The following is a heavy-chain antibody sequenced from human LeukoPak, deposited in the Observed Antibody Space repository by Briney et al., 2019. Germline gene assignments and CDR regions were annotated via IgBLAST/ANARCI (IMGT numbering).Heavy chain of an antibody. J-gene: IGHJ6*04. CDR1: GFTFSSYE. Sequence: PGGSLRLSCAASGFTFSSYETNWVRQAPGKGLEWVSYISSSGSTIYYADSVKGRFTISRDNAKNSLYLQMNSLRAEDTAVYYCARDPALLWFGELLHYYYGMDVWGKGTTVTVSS. D-gene: IGHD3-10*01. CDR3: ARDPALLWFGELLHYYYGMDV. V-gene: IGHV3-48*03. CDR2: ISSSGSTI.